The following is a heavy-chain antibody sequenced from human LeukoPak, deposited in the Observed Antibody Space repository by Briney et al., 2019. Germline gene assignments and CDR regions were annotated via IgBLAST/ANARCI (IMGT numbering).Heavy chain of an antibody. Sequence: SETLSLTCTVSGGSISSYYWSWIRQPAGKGLEWIGRIYTSGSTNYNPSLKSRVTMSVATSKNQFSLKLSSVTAADTAVYYCARDLSNRMVRGVIFWFDPWGQGTLVTVSS. CDR3: ARDLSNRMVRGVIFWFDP. CDR2: IYTSGST. V-gene: IGHV4-4*07. D-gene: IGHD3-10*01. J-gene: IGHJ5*02. CDR1: GGSISSYY.